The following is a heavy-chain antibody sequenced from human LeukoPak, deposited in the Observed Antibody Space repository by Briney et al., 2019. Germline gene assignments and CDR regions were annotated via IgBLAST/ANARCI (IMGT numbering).Heavy chain of an antibody. V-gene: IGHV3-23*01. CDR3: AKDSGRFLEWLNYFDY. CDR1: GFTFSSYA. CDR2: ISGSGGST. J-gene: IGHJ4*02. D-gene: IGHD3-3*01. Sequence: GGSLRLTCAASGFTFSSYAMSWVRQAPGKGLEWVSAISGSGGSTYYADSVKGRFTISRDNSKNTLYLQMNSLRAEDTAVYYCAKDSGRFLEWLNYFDYWGQGTLVTVSS.